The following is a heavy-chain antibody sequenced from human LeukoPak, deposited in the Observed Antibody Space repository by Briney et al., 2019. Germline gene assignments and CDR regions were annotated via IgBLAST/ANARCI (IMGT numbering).Heavy chain of an antibody. Sequence: ASVKVSCRASGYTFTSYGISWVRQAPGQGLEWMGWISAYNGNTNYAQKLQGRVTMTTDTSTSTAYMELRSLRSDDTAVYYCASSSYSSWYYGMDVWGQGTTVTVSS. CDR3: ASSSYSSWYYGMDV. D-gene: IGHD6-13*01. V-gene: IGHV1-18*01. CDR2: ISAYNGNT. J-gene: IGHJ6*02. CDR1: GYTFTSYG.